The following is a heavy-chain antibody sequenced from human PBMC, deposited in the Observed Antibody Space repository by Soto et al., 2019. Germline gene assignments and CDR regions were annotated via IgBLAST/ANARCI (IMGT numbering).Heavy chain of an antibody. V-gene: IGHV1-69*06. CDR2: LVPVFGTA. J-gene: IGHJ4*02. CDR1: GGTFSSLA. D-gene: IGHD3-10*01. CDR3: ARSPGVFDY. Sequence: QVQLVQSGAEVKKPGSSVTVSCKASGGTFSSLAIRWVRQAPVQGLEWMGGLVPVFGTANYAQKFQDRVTITADKATSTSYMELSSLRSEDTAVYYCARSPGVFDYWGQGTLVTVSS.